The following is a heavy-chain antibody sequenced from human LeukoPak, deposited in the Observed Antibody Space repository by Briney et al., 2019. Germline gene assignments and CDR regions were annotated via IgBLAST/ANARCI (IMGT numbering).Heavy chain of an antibody. CDR3: ARLSDVSGSYFGDY. Sequence: GESLKISCKGSGYSFTSYWIGWVRQMPGKGLEWMGIIYPGDSDTRYSPSFQGQVTISADRSLSTAYLQWSSLQASDTAMYYCARLSDVSGSYFGDYWGQGTLVTVSS. CDR2: IYPGDSDT. V-gene: IGHV5-51*01. J-gene: IGHJ4*02. CDR1: GYSFTSYW. D-gene: IGHD1-26*01.